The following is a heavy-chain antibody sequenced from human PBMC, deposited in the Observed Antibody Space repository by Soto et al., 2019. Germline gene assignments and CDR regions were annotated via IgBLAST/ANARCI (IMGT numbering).Heavy chain of an antibody. CDR2: ISGYNGET. V-gene: IGHV1-18*01. J-gene: IGHJ6*02. D-gene: IGHD5-18*01. Sequence: QVQLVQSGPEVKKPGASVKVSCKASGYTFSTYGISWVRQAPGQGLEWMGWISGYNGETNYAQKFRGTVTITTDTYTSTAYMELRSLRSDDTAMYYCARDGRKHLWVEGLNAMDVWGQGTTVTVSS. CDR1: GYTFSTYG. CDR3: ARDGRKHLWVEGLNAMDV.